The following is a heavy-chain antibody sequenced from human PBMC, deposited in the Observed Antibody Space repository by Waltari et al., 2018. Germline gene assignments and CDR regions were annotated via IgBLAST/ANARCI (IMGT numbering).Heavy chain of an antibody. J-gene: IGHJ4*02. Sequence: QVQLQESGPGLVKPSETLSLTCAVSGYSISSGYFWGWIRQPPGKGLEWIGTIYHSGSTYYNSSLKSRVTILVDTSKDQFSLKLTSVTAADTAVYYCARVREGARGCGDYWGQGTLVTVSS. CDR1: GYSISSGYF. CDR3: ARVREGARGCGDY. V-gene: IGHV4-38-2*01. CDR2: IYHSGST. D-gene: IGHD1-26*01.